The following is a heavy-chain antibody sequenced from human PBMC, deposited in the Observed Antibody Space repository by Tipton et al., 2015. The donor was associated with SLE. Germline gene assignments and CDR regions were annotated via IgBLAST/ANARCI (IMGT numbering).Heavy chain of an antibody. CDR3: ARGEMGVFDI. CDR1: GGSISRYY. CDR2: IFYSGST. D-gene: IGHD2-8*01. V-gene: IGHV4-59*12. Sequence: TLSLTCTVSGGSISRYYWNWIRQPPGKGLEWIGYIFYSGSTNYSPSLRSRVTISVDTSKNQFSLRLDSVTAADTALYYCARGEMGVFDIWGQGTVVSVSS. J-gene: IGHJ3*02.